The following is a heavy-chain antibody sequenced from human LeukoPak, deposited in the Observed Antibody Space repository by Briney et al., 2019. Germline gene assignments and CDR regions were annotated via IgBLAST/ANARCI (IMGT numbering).Heavy chain of an antibody. CDR3: ARDKTPPGASFDY. Sequence: PGGSLRLSCAASGFTFSSYSMNWVRQAPGKGLEWVSYISSSSSTIYYADSVKGRFTISRDSSKNTLYLQMNSLRAEDTAVYYCARDKTPPGASFDYWGQGTLVTVSS. D-gene: IGHD1-14*01. CDR2: ISSSSSTI. V-gene: IGHV3-48*01. CDR1: GFTFSSYS. J-gene: IGHJ4*02.